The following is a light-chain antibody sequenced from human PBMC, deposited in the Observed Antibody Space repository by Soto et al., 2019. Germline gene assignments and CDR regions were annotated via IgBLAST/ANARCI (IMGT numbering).Light chain of an antibody. CDR3: QSYYSSLSVG. J-gene: IGLJ2*01. CDR1: SSNIGAGYD. V-gene: IGLV1-40*01. Sequence: QSVLTQPPSVSGAPGQRVTISCTGSSSNIGAGYDVHWYQQLPGTAPKLLIYGNSNRPSGVPDRFSGSKSGTSASLAITGLQAEDEADYYCQSYYSSLSVGFGGGTKLTVL. CDR2: GNS.